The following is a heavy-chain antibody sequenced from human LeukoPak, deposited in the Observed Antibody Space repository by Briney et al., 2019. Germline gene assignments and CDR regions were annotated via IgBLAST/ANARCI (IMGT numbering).Heavy chain of an antibody. Sequence: SVKVSCKASAYTFTSYAISWVQQAPGQGLEWMGGIIPIFGTANYAQKFQGRVTITTDESTSTAYMELSSLRSEDTAVYYCAREGADRRDYWGQGTLVTVSS. CDR1: AYTFTSYA. D-gene: IGHD4/OR15-4a*01. J-gene: IGHJ4*02. V-gene: IGHV1-69*05. CDR2: IIPIFGTA. CDR3: AREGADRRDY.